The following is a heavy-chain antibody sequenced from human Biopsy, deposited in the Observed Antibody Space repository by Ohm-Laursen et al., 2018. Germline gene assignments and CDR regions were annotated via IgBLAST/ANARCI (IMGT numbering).Heavy chain of an antibody. Sequence: GTLSLTCTVSGGSIYNFFWSWIRQPPGKGLEWIGYIYYSGSTNYNPSLKSRVTISVDRSKNHFSLELSSVTAADTAVYYCARVGVGAPSIDYFDSWGQGALATVSS. D-gene: IGHD1-26*01. CDR2: IYYSGST. J-gene: IGHJ4*02. V-gene: IGHV4-59*01. CDR1: GGSIYNFF. CDR3: ARVGVGAPSIDYFDS.